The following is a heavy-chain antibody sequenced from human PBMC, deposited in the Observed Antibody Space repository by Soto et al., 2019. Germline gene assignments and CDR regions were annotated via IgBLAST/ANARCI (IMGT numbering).Heavy chain of an antibody. V-gene: IGHV2-5*02. CDR1: GFSPSTSGGG. Sequence: SCSTLVNPPHAPTLTRTFSGFSPSTSGGGVGWVRPPPRKGLGGLALIYWDDDKRYSPSLKSRLTITKDTSKTQVVLTMTNMDPVDTATYYCAHTENYYGSGSYYNVKTNWFDPWGQGTLVTVSS. CDR3: AHTENYYGSGSYYNVKTNWFDP. D-gene: IGHD3-10*01. J-gene: IGHJ5*02. CDR2: IYWDDDK.